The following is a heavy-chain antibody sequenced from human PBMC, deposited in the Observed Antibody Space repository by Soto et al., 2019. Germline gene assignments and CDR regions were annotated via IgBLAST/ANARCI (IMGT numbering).Heavy chain of an antibody. CDR1: GFTFSSYA. CDR3: ARDQGVRFLEWLLHYRYYYYGMDV. J-gene: IGHJ6*02. D-gene: IGHD3-3*01. CDR2: ISYDGSNK. Sequence: QVQLVESGGGVVQPGRSLRLSCAASGFTFSSYAMHWVRQAPGKGLEWVAVISYDGSNKYYADSVKGRFTISRDNSKNTPYLQMNSLRAEDTAVYYCARDQGVRFLEWLLHYRYYYYGMDVWGQGTTVTVCS. V-gene: IGHV3-30-3*01.